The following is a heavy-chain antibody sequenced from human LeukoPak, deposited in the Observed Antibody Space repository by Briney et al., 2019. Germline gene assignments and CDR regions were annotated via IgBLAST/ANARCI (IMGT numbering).Heavy chain of an antibody. D-gene: IGHD6-19*01. V-gene: IGHV4-59*01. CDR1: GGSISSYY. Sequence: PSETLSLTCTVSGGSISSYYWSWVRQPPGKGLEWIGYIYYSGSTNYNPSLKSRVTISVDTSKNQFSLKLSSVTAADTAVYYCARGSGWYYYWGQGTLVTVPS. CDR3: ARGSGWYYY. CDR2: IYYSGST. J-gene: IGHJ4*02.